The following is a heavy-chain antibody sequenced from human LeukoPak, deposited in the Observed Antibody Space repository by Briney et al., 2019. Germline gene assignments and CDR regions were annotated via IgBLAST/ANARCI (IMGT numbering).Heavy chain of an antibody. CDR2: ISGSGVNR. D-gene: IGHD2-2*02. J-gene: IGHJ4*02. V-gene: IGHV3-23*01. CDR1: GFTFSSYA. CDR3: ASPHTVNTFDS. Sequence: GGSLRLSCAASGFTFSSYAMSWVRQAPGKWLEWVSSISGSGVNRYYADAVKGRFTISRDNSKNTLYLQMNSLRDDDTAVYYCASPHTVNTFDSWGQGTLVTVSS.